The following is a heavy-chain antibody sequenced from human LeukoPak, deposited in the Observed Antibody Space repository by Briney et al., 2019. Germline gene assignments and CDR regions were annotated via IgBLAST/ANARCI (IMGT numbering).Heavy chain of an antibody. V-gene: IGHV1-18*01. J-gene: IGHJ4*02. Sequence: ASVKVSCKASGYTFTSYDISWVRQAPGQGLEWMGWISADNGNTNYVQKFQGRVTMTTDTSTSTAYMELRSLRSDDTAVYYCARVHGYYYDYWGQGTLVTVSS. CDR1: GYTFTSYD. D-gene: IGHD3-22*01. CDR2: ISADNGNT. CDR3: ARVHGYYYDY.